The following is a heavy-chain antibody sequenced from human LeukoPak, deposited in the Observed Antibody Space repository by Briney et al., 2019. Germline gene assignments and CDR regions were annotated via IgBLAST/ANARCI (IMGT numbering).Heavy chain of an antibody. CDR2: IHSGGGT. CDR1: GGSVNSANYY. V-gene: IGHV4-61*01. J-gene: IGHJ5*01. D-gene: IGHD2-15*01. Sequence: SETLSLTCTVSGGSVNSANYYWSWIRQPPGRGLEWIGYIHSGGGTRYNSSLKSRVTISVDTAKNQFSLRLSTVTAADTAVYYCTRVPVNCRGDYCYPNWFDSWGQGTLVTVSS. CDR3: TRVPVNCRGDYCYPNWFDS.